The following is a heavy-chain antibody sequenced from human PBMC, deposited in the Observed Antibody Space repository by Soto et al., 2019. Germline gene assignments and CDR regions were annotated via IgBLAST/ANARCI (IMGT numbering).Heavy chain of an antibody. J-gene: IGHJ6*03. CDR1: GDSISRGGYF. D-gene: IGHD2-2*01. CDR2: IYDSGSA. V-gene: IGHV4-31*03. CDR3: ARGIVRPNHYMDV. Sequence: QVQLQESGPGLVKPSQTLSLTCIVSGDSISRGGYFWTWIRQHPGKGLEWIGYIYDSGSAFYNPSLKSRVTMSVDTSKNQFSLNLRSVTAADTAVFYCARGIVRPNHYMDVWGKGTAVAVSS.